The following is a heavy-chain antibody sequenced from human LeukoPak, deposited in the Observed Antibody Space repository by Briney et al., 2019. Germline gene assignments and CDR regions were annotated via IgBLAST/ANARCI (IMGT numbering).Heavy chain of an antibody. J-gene: IGHJ4*02. V-gene: IGHV5-51*01. CDR2: IYPGDSDT. CDR3: ARRYDSFDY. CDR1: GYNFATYW. Sequence: GESLKISCQGSGYNFATYWISWVRQVPGKGLEWMGIIYPGDSDTRYSPSFQGQVTISVDKSINTAYLQWSSLKASATAMYYCARRYDSFDYWGQGTEVTVSS. D-gene: IGHD3-3*01.